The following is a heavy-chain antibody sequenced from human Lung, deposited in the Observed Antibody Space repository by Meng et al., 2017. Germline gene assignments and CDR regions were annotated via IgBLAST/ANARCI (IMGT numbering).Heavy chain of an antibody. Sequence: QVLLVQSGAVGRELGVSVKVPCKASGYPFTHYGISWVRQAPGQGLEWMGWISVYNVNTNYAQKFQGRVTMTTDTSTSTTYMELRSLRSDDTGVYYCARSPYSSGWPNFDSWGQGTLVTVSS. CDR2: ISVYNVNT. V-gene: IGHV1-18*01. D-gene: IGHD6-19*01. J-gene: IGHJ4*02. CDR1: GYPFTHYG. CDR3: ARSPYSSGWPNFDS.